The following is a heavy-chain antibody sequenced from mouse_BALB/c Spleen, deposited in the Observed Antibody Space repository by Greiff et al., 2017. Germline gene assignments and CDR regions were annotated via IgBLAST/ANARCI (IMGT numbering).Heavy chain of an antibody. CDR2: IDPYNGGT. J-gene: IGHJ4*01. CDR3: ARCNWDYAMDY. D-gene: IGHD4-1*02. CDR1: GYAFTSYN. Sequence: EVHLVESGPELVKPGASVKVSCKASGYAFTSYNMYWVKQSHGKSLEWIGYIDPYNGGTSYNQKFKGKATLTVDKSSSTAYMHLNSLTSEDSAVYYCARCNWDYAMDYWGQGTSVTVSS. V-gene: IGHV1S135*01.